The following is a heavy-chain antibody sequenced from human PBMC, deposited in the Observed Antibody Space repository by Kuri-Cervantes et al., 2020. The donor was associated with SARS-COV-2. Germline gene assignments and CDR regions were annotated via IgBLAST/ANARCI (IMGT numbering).Heavy chain of an antibody. CDR3: ARGKAEITMIVVVITSGSYYFDY. CDR2: IYTSGST. Sequence: SETLSLTCTVSGGSISSYYWSWIRQPAGKGLEWIGRIYTSGSTNYNPSLKSRVTMSVDTSKNQFSLKLTSVTAADTAVYYCARGKAEITMIVVVITSGSYYFDYWGQGTLVTVSS. V-gene: IGHV4-4*07. J-gene: IGHJ4*02. CDR1: GGSISSYY. D-gene: IGHD3-22*01.